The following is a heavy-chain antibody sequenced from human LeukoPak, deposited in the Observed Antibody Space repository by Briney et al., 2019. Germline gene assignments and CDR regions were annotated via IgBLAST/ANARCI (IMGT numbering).Heavy chain of an antibody. V-gene: IGHV3-48*01. CDR2: ISSSSSTI. J-gene: IGHJ6*02. CDR3: ARDYIVVVPAAKDYYYYYGMDV. CDR1: GFTFSSYS. Sequence: GGSLRLSCAASGFTFSSYSMTWVRQAPGKGLEWVSYISSSSSTIYCADSVKGRFTISRDNAKNSLYLQMNSLRAEDTAVYYCARDYIVVVPAAKDYYYYYGMDVWGQGTTVTVSS. D-gene: IGHD2-2*01.